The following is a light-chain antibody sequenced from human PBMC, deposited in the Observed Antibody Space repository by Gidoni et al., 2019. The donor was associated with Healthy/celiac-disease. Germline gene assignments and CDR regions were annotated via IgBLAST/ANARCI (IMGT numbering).Light chain of an antibody. CDR3: QQYYSTPIT. V-gene: IGKV4-1*01. Sequence: DIVMTQSPDSLAVSLGERATINCKSSQSVLYSSNNENYLAWYQQKPGQPPKLLIYWASTRESGVPDRFSGSGSETDFTLTISSLQAEDVAVYYCQQYYSTPITFGQGTRLEIK. CDR1: QSVLYSSNNENY. J-gene: IGKJ5*01. CDR2: WAS.